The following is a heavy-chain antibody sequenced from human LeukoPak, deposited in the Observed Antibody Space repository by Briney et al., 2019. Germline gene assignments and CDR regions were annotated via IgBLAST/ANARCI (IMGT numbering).Heavy chain of an antibody. D-gene: IGHD6-13*01. Sequence: PSETLSLTCTVSGGSISPFYFNWIRQPPGKGLEWIGYISYSGSTNYNPSLKSRVTISVDTSKNQFSLKLSSVTAADTAVYYCAREYSAFDYWGQGTLVTVSS. CDR3: AREYSAFDY. CDR1: GGSISPFY. V-gene: IGHV4-59*01. J-gene: IGHJ4*02. CDR2: ISYSGST.